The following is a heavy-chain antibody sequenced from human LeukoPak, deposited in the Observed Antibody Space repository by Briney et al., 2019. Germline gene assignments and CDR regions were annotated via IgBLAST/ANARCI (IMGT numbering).Heavy chain of an antibody. J-gene: IGHJ3*02. Sequence: SETLSLICTVSGGSISTYYWIWIRQPAGKGLEWIGRIYTSGSTNYNSSLKSRVTLSLDTSKNQFSLKLTSVTAADTAVYYCARWVTTQGTFDIWGQGTMVTVSS. V-gene: IGHV4-4*07. D-gene: IGHD1-1*01. CDR1: GGSISTYY. CDR2: IYTSGST. CDR3: ARWVTTQGTFDI.